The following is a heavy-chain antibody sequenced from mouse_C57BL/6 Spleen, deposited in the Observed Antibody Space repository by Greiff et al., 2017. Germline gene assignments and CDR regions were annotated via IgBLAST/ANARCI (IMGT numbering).Heavy chain of an antibody. Sequence: VQLLPSGAELVKPGASVKLSCTASGYTFTEYTIHWVKQRPGQGLEWIGWFYPGSGSIKYNEKFKDKATLTADKSSSTVYMELSRLTSEDTAVYFGASHGSYCYGSSNYAMDYWGQGTSVTVSS. D-gene: IGHD1-1*01. J-gene: IGHJ4*01. V-gene: IGHV1-62-2*01. CDR1: GYTFTEYT. CDR3: ASHGSYCYGSSNYAMDY. CDR2: FYPGSGSI.